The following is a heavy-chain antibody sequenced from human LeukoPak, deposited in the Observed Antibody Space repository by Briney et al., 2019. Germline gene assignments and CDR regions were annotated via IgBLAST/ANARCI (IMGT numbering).Heavy chain of an antibody. CDR2: IYYSGST. J-gene: IGHJ4*02. D-gene: IGHD3-3*01. CDR3: ARHGAAGVVTRFDY. Sequence: PSETLSLTCTVSGGSISSYYWNWIRQPPGKGLEWIGYIYYSGSTNYNPSLKSRVTISVDTSKNQFSLKLSSVTAADTAVYYCARHGAAGVVTRFDYWGQGTLVTVSS. CDR1: GGSISSYY. V-gene: IGHV4-59*08.